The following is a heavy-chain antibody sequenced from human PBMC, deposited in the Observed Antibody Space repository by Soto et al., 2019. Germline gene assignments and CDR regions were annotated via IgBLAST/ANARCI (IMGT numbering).Heavy chain of an antibody. CDR3: ARGRGGSYPLSSYYYYYGMDV. V-gene: IGHV4-34*01. CDR1: GGSFSGYY. CDR2: INHSGST. J-gene: IGHJ6*04. Sequence: SETLSLTCAVYGGSFSGYYWSWIRQPPGQGLEWIGEINHSGSTNYNPSLKSRVTISVDTSKNQFSLKLSSVTAADTAVYYCARGRGGSYPLSSYYYYYGMDVWGKGTTVTVSS. D-gene: IGHD1-26*01.